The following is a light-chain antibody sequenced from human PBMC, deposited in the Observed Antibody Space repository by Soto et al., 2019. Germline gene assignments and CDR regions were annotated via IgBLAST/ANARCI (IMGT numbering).Light chain of an antibody. J-gene: IGKJ1*01. V-gene: IGKV1-5*03. Sequence: DIQMTQSPSTLSGSVGDRVTITCRASQTISSWLAWYQQKPGKAPKLLIYKASTLKSGVPSRFSGSGSGTEFTLTISSLQSEDFAVYYCQQYHSWPPRTFGQGTEVEIK. CDR1: QTISSW. CDR2: KAS. CDR3: QQYHSWPPRT.